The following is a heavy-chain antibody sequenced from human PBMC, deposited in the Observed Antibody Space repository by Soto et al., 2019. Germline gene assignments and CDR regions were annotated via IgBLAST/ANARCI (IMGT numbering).Heavy chain of an antibody. J-gene: IGHJ6*03. D-gene: IGHD5-18*01. CDR1: GFTFSDYY. Sequence: PGGSLRLSCAASGFTFSDYYMSWIRQAPGKGLEWVSYISSSGSTIYYADSVKGRFTISRDNAKNSLYLQMNSLRAEDTAVYYCAGDSYGYDYYMDVWGKGTTVTVSS. CDR2: ISSSGSTI. CDR3: AGDSYGYDYYMDV. V-gene: IGHV3-11*01.